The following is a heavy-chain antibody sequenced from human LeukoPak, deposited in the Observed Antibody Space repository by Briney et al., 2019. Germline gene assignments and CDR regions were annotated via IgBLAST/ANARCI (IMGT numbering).Heavy chain of an antibody. V-gene: IGHV1-2*06. D-gene: IGHD4-23*01. CDR1: GYFFRDYY. Sequence: ASVKVPCKASGYFFRDYYMHWVRQAPGQGHEWMGLINPSSGDSNYAQKFKGRVTMTSDTSISTAYLELNRLRTDDTAIYFCARDVHDYGGNSGFDYWGQGSLVIVSS. CDR3: ARDVHDYGGNSGFDY. CDR2: INPSSGDS. J-gene: IGHJ4*01.